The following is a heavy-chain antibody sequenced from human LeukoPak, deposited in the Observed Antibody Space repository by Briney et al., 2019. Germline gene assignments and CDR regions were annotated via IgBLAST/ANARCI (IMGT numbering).Heavy chain of an antibody. J-gene: IGHJ4*02. Sequence: PGGSLRLSCTTSGFTFGNYAMSWFRLAPGKGLEWVANIKQDGSEKYYVDSVKGRFTISRDNAKNSVDLQMNSLRVEGTAVYYCARGIWVAFRGQGALVTVSS. D-gene: IGHD2-15*01. V-gene: IGHV3-7*01. CDR1: GFTFGNYA. CDR3: ARGIWVAF. CDR2: IKQDGSEK.